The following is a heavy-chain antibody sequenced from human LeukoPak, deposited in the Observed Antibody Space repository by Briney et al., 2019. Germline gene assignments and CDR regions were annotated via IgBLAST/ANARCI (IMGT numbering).Heavy chain of an antibody. V-gene: IGHV3-9*01. CDR1: GFTFSSYA. D-gene: IGHD5-24*01. CDR3: AKDRSIVEMATVFDY. CDR2: ISWNSGSI. J-gene: IGHJ4*02. Sequence: GGSLRLSCAASGFTFSSYAMHWVRQAPGKGLEWVSGISWNSGSIGYADSVKGRFTISRDNAKNSLYLQMNSLRAEDTALYYCAKDRSIVEMATVFDYWGQGTLVTVSS.